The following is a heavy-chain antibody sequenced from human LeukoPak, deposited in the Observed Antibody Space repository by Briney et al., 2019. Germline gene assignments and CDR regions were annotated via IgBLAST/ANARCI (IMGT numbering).Heavy chain of an antibody. CDR2: IYTSGST. CDR3: AGMDNNYYYYGMDV. CDR1: GGSISSGSYY. D-gene: IGHD1-1*01. J-gene: IGHJ6*02. Sequence: SQTLSLTCTVSGGSISSGSYYWSWIRQPAGKGLEWIGRIYTSGSTNYNPSLKSRVTISVDTSKNQLSLKLSSVTAADTAVYYCAGMDNNYYYYGMDVWGQGTTVTVSS. V-gene: IGHV4-61*02.